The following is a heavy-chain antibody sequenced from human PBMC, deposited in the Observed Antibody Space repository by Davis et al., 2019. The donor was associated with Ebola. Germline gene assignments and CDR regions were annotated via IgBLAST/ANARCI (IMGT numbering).Heavy chain of an antibody. D-gene: IGHD1-26*01. Sequence: SETLSLTCAVSGGSISSDYWSWIRQPPGKGLEWIGYIYYSGSTNYNPSLKSRVTISLHTSKNQFSLKLSSVTAADTAVYYWARGELVGATPFDYWGQGTLVTVSS. J-gene: IGHJ4*02. CDR2: IYYSGST. CDR3: ARGELVGATPFDY. CDR1: GGSISSDY. V-gene: IGHV4-59*01.